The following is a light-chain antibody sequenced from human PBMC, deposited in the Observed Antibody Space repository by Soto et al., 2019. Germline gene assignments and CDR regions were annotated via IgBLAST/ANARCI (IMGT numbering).Light chain of an antibody. CDR1: QSVGSTY. Sequence: EIVLTQSPGTLSLSPGERATLSCRASQSVGSTYLAWYQQKPGQAPRLLIYDASSRATGIPDRFSGSGSGTDFTLTISRLEPEDFAVYYCQQYNNWPPLTFGQGTKVDIK. J-gene: IGKJ4*01. CDR2: DAS. CDR3: QQYNNWPPLT. V-gene: IGKV3-20*01.